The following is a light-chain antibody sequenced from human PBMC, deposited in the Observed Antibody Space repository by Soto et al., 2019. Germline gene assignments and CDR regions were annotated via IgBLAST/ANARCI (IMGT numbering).Light chain of an antibody. V-gene: IGKV2-28*01. J-gene: IGKJ3*01. CDR3: MQALQTPIT. CDR1: QSLLHSNGYNY. Sequence: DIVMTQSPLSLPVTPGEPASISCRSSQSLLHSNGYNYLDWYLQKPGQSPQLLIYLGSNRASGVPDRFSGSGSGTDFTLKISRVEAADFGVYYCMQALQTPITFGPGTKVDLK. CDR2: LGS.